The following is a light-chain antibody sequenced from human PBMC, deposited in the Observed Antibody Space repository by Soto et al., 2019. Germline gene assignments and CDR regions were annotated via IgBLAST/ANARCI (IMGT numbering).Light chain of an antibody. CDR1: SSDVGGYNY. CDR2: DVS. V-gene: IGLV2-14*01. CDR3: RSYTSSSTEV. Sequence: QSALTQPASVSGSPGQSITISCTGTSSDVGGYNYVSWYQQHPGKAPKLMIYDVSNRPSGVSNRFSGSKSGNTASLTISGLQAEDEADYYCRSYTSSSTEVFGGGTKLTVL. J-gene: IGLJ2*01.